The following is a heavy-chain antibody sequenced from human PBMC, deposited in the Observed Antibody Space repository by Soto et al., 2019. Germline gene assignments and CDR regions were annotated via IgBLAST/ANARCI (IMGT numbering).Heavy chain of an antibody. J-gene: IGHJ4*02. CDR1: GFSLSTNGVG. D-gene: IGHD4-17*01. V-gene: IGHV2-5*02. CDR3: AHVEATVTKV. Sequence: QITLKESGPTLVKPTQTLTLTCTFSGFSLSTNGVGVGWIRQPPGKALEWLALIYWDDDKHYSPSLKSRLTINKDTPKNPVVPTMTNLDPVDTGTYYCAHVEATVTKVWGQGTLVTVSA. CDR2: IYWDDDK.